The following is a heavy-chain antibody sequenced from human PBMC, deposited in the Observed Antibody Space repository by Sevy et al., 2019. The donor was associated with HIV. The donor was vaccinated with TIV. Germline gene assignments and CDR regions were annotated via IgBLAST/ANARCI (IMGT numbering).Heavy chain of an antibody. CDR1: GFTFSSYG. V-gene: IGHV3-30*18. CDR2: ISYDGSNK. D-gene: IGHD6-13*01. CDR3: AKFIAAAGTGGYYYYYGMDV. J-gene: IGHJ6*02. Sequence: GGSLRLSCAASGFTFSSYGMHWVRQAPGKGLEWVAVISYDGSNKYYADSVKGRFTISRDNSKNTLYLKMNSLRAEDTAVYYCAKFIAAAGTGGYYYYYGMDVWGQGTTVTVSS.